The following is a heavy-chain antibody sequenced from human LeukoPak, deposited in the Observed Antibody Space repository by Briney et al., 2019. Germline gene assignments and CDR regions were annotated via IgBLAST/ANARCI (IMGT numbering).Heavy chain of an antibody. D-gene: IGHD5-24*01. Sequence: SETLSLTCTVSGGSISTYYWSWIRQPPGNGLEWIGCISDIGSTNYNPSLKSRVSISVDTSKNQLSLEMTSVTAADSAVYYCARGGRLRWQQPFDTWGQGTLVAVSS. CDR2: ISDIGST. CDR3: ARGGRLRWQQPFDT. V-gene: IGHV4-59*01. J-gene: IGHJ4*02. CDR1: GGSISTYY.